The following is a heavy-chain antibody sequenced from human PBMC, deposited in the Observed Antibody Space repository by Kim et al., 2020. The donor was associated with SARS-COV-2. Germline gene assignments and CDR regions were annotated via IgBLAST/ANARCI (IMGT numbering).Heavy chain of an antibody. CDR2: ISWNSGSI. J-gene: IGHJ4*02. CDR1: GFTFDDYA. Sequence: GGSLRLSCAASGFTFDDYAMHWVRQAPGKGLEWVSGISWNSGSIGYADSVKGRFTISRDNAKNSLYLQMNSLRAEDTALYYCAKDTDIVATMGGFFDYWGQGTLVTVSS. V-gene: IGHV3-9*01. D-gene: IGHD5-12*01. CDR3: AKDTDIVATMGGFFDY.